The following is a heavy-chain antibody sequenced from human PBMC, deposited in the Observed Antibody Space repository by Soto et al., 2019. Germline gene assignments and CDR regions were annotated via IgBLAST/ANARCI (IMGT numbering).Heavy chain of an antibody. D-gene: IGHD2-2*01. CDR3: ARVPYCSSSSCYSYFVS. CDR2: ISSDGSST. CDR1: GFTLSNYW. V-gene: IGHV3-74*01. J-gene: IGHJ4*02. Sequence: EVQLVESGGGLVQPGGSLRLSCAASGFTLSNYWMHWARQAPGKGLVWVSRISSDGSSTNYADSVKGRFTISRDNAKNTLHLQMNSLRAEDTAVYYCARVPYCSSSSCYSYFVSWGQGPLVTVSS.